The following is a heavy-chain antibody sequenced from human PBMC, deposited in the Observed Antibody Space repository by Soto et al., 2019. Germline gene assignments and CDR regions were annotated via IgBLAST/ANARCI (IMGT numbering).Heavy chain of an antibody. V-gene: IGHV4-30-4*01. D-gene: IGHD3-22*01. Sequence: PSETLSLTCTVSGGSISRGDYYWSWIRQPPGKGLEWIGYIYYSGSTYYNPSLKSRVTISVDTSKNQFSLKLSSVTAADTAVYYCARARYSSGAISYFQHWGQGTLVTVSS. CDR3: ARARYSSGAISYFQH. CDR2: IYYSGST. J-gene: IGHJ1*01. CDR1: GGSISRGDYY.